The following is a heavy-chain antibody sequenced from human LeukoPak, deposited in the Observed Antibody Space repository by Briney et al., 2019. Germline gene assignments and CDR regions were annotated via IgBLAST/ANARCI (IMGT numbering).Heavy chain of an antibody. CDR2: IYYSGST. V-gene: IGHV4-59*01. CDR3: ARDGAIQLERRGYHYGMDV. J-gene: IGHJ6*04. Sequence: SETLSLTCTVSGGSISSYYWSWIRQPPGKGLEWIGYIYYSGSTNYNPSLKSRVTISVDTSKNQFSLKLSSVTAADTAVYYCARDGAIQLERRGYHYGMDVWGKGTTVTVSS. CDR1: GGSISSYY. D-gene: IGHD1-1*01.